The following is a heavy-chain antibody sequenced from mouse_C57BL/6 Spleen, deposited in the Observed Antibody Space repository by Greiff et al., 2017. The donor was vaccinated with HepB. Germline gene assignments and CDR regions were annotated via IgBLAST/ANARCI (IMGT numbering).Heavy chain of an antibody. J-gene: IGHJ3*01. D-gene: IGHD4-1*01. CDR3: AKNSNWDEAWFAY. CDR1: GFSLTSYG. CDR2: IWRGGST. V-gene: IGHV2-5*01. Sequence: QVQLQQSGPGLVQPSQSLSITCTVSGFSLTSYGVHWVRQSPGKGLEWLGVIWRGGSTDYNAAFMSRLSITKDNSKSQVFFKMNSLQADDTAIYYCAKNSNWDEAWFAYWGQGTLVTVSA.